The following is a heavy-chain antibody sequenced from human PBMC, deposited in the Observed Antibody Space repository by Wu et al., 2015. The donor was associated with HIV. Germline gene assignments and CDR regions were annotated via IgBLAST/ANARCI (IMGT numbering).Heavy chain of an antibody. J-gene: IGHJ4*02. CDR3: ASGDGNNLNY. CDR1: GYTFTNHD. D-gene: IGHD5-24*01. Sequence: QLQLVQSGAEVKKPGASVKVSCKASGYTFTNHDIHWVRQAPGQGLEWIGWISAYNGNTNSAEKLQDRVTMTRDTFTSTAYMELRSLRSDDTAVYYCASGDGNNLNYWGQGTPVTVSS. V-gene: IGHV1-18*01. CDR2: ISAYNGNT.